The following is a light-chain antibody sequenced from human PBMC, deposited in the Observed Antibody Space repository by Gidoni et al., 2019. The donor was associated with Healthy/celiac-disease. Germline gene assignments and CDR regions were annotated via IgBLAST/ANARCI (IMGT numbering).Light chain of an antibody. CDR1: QSISSY. CDR2: AAS. Sequence: DIQMTQSPSSMSASVGDRVTITCRASQSISSYLNWYQQKPGKAPKRLIYAASSLQSVVPSRFSGSGSGTDFTLTISSLQPEDFATYYCQQSYSTPYTFGQGTKLEIK. V-gene: IGKV1-39*01. J-gene: IGKJ2*01. CDR3: QQSYSTPYT.